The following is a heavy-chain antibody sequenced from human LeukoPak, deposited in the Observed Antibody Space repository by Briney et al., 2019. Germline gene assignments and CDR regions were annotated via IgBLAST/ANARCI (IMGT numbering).Heavy chain of an antibody. CDR1: GFTFSDYY. D-gene: IGHD6-19*01. CDR3: AKDSSGWYGYYYMDV. Sequence: GGSLRLSCAASGFTFSDYYMSWIRQAPGKGLEWVSAISDSGGSTYYTDSVKGRFTISRDNSKNTLYLQMNSLRAEDTAVYYCAKDSSGWYGYYYMDVWGKGTTVTISS. V-gene: IGHV3-23*01. CDR2: ISDSGGST. J-gene: IGHJ6*03.